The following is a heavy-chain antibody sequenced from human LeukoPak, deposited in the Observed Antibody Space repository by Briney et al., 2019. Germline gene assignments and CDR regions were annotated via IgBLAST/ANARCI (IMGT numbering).Heavy chain of an antibody. J-gene: IGHJ5*02. CDR2: INHSGST. CDR1: GGSFSGYY. Sequence: PSETLSLTCAVYGGSFSGYYWSWIRQPPGKGLEWIGEINHSGSTNYNPSLKSRVTISVDTSKNQFSLKLSSVTAADTAVYYCARAGYSSGWYYIWFDPWGQGTLVTVSS. CDR3: ARAGYSSGWYYIWFDP. V-gene: IGHV4-34*01. D-gene: IGHD6-19*01.